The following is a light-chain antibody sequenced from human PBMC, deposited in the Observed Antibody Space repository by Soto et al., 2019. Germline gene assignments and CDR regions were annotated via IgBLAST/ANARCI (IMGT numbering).Light chain of an antibody. J-gene: IGLJ2*01. CDR3: HSYDSSLSVVV. V-gene: IGLV1-40*01. CDR2: GNS. CDR1: SSNSGAGYD. Sequence: QAVVTQPPSVSGAPGQRITISCTGGSSNSGAGYDVHWYQQLPGTAPKVLIYGNSNRPSGVPDRFSGSKSGTSASLAITGLQAEDEADYYCHSYDSSLSVVVFGGGTKLTVL.